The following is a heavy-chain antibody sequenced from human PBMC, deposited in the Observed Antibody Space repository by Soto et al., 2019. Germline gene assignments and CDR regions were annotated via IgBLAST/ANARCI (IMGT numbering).Heavy chain of an antibody. V-gene: IGHV1-18*01. J-gene: IGHJ3*02. D-gene: IGHD2-15*01. CDR1: GYTFTSFG. CDR2: ISAYNGNT. Sequence: QVQLVQSGAEVKKPGASVKVSCKASGYTFTSFGISWVRQAPGQGLEWMGWISAYNGNTNYAENLQGRVTMTTDTSPSTAYMELRSLRSDDAAVYYCARDHRGGTDAFDIWGQGTMVTVSS. CDR3: ARDHRGGTDAFDI.